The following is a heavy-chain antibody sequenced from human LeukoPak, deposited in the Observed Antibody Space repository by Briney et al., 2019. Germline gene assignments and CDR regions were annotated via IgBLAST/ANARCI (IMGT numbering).Heavy chain of an antibody. V-gene: IGHV3-33*05. CDR1: GFTFSSYG. D-gene: IGHD5-12*01. J-gene: IGHJ4*02. Sequence: PGGSLRLSCAASGFTFSSYGMHWVRQAPGKGLEWVAAISYDGSNKYYGDSVKGRFTISRENSKKTLYLQMNSLRVEDTAVYYCARDRGGVVATIIGYNFDYWGQGTLVTVSS. CDR3: ARDRGGVVATIIGYNFDY. CDR2: ISYDGSNK.